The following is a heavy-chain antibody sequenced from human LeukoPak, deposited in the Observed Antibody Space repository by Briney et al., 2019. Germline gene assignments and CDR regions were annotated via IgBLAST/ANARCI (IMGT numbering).Heavy chain of an antibody. CDR1: GYTFTGYY. J-gene: IGHJ4*02. CDR2: INPNNGGT. V-gene: IGHV1-2*02. Sequence: GASVKVSCKASGYTFTGYYMHWVRQAPGQGLEWMGWINPNNGGTNYAQKFQGRVTMTRDTSISTAYMELGRLRSDDTAVYYCAREVDYYDTSDYFPLGYWGQGTLVTVSS. CDR3: AREVDYYDTSDYFPLGY. D-gene: IGHD3-22*01.